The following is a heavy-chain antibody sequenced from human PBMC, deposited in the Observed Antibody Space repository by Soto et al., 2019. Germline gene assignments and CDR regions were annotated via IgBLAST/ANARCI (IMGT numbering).Heavy chain of an antibody. CDR2: ISSSSKRI. J-gene: IGHJ3*02. CDR3: ARVPPAGCDLLGKSFDI. CDR1: GFTFSSYS. D-gene: IGHD1-26*01. V-gene: IGHV3-48*01. Sequence: PGGSLRLSCAASGFTFSSYSMNWVRQAPGKGLEWVSYISSSSKRIYYADSVKGRFAISRDNAKNSLYLQMNSLRAEDTAVYYCARVPPAGCDLLGKSFDIWGLGTLVTVSS.